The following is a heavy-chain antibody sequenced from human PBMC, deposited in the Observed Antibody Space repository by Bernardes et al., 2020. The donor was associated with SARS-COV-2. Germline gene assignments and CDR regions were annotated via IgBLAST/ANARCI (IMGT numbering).Heavy chain of an antibody. Sequence: GGSLRLSCAASGFTFSSYGMHWVRQAPGKGLEWVAVIWYDGSNKYYADSVKGRFTISRDNSKNTLYLQMNSLRAEDTAVYYCARVTIVGNYYYYGMDVWGQGTTVTVSS. D-gene: IGHD1-26*01. J-gene: IGHJ6*02. CDR1: GFTFSSYG. CDR3: ARVTIVGNYYYYGMDV. CDR2: IWYDGSNK. V-gene: IGHV3-33*01.